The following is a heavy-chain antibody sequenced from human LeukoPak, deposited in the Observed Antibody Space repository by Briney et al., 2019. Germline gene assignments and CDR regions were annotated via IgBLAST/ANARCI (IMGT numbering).Heavy chain of an antibody. V-gene: IGHV3-11*01. CDR1: GFTFSDYY. D-gene: IGHD4-17*01. CDR2: ISSSGSTI. CDR3: ARAHEGGEFLHDYGDYRY. Sequence: GESLRLSCAASGFTFSDYYMSWIRQAPGKGLEWVSYISSSGSTIYYADSVKGRFTISRDNAKNSLYLQMNSLRAEDTAVYYCARAHEGGEFLHDYGDYRYWGQGTLVTVSS. J-gene: IGHJ4*02.